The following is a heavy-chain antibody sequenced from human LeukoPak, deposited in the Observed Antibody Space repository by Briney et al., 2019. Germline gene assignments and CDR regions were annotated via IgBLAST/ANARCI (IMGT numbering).Heavy chain of an antibody. D-gene: IGHD4-17*01. J-gene: IGHJ4*02. CDR3: TRDREYGDCYFDY. V-gene: IGHV3-49*03. CDR2: IRSKAYGGTT. CDR1: GFTFGDYA. Sequence: GGSLRLSCTASGFTFGDYAMSWFRQAPGKGLEWVGFIRSKAYGGTTEYAASVKGRFTISRDDSKSIAYLQMNSLKTEDTAVYYCTRDREYGDCYFDYWGQGTLVTVSS.